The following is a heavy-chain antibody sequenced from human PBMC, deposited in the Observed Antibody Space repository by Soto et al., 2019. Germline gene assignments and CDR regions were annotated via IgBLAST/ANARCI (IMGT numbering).Heavy chain of an antibody. Sequence: EVQLLESGGGLVQPGGSLRLSCAASGFTFNNYAMSWVRQAPGKGLEWVSAISGGGDTTSYADSVKGRFTVSRDGSKNTLYLQMNSLGAEDTAVYYCAKGRGGSVSPTPRDAFRGQGPLVTVSS. V-gene: IGHV3-23*01. CDR2: ISGGGDTT. D-gene: IGHD3-10*01. CDR1: GFTFNNYA. CDR3: AKGRGGSVSPTPRDAF. J-gene: IGHJ4*02.